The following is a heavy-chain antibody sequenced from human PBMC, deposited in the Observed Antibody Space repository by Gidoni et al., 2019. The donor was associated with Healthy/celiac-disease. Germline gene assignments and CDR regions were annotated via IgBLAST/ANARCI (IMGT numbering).Heavy chain of an antibody. D-gene: IGHD5-18*01. V-gene: IGHV4-59*01. J-gene: IGHJ6*02. CDR1: GGSISSYY. Sequence: KPSETLSLTCTVSGGSISSYYWSWIRQPPGKGLEWIGYIYYSGSTNYNPPLKSRVTISVDTSKNQFSLKLSSVTAADTAVYYCARVDTAMVTPDYYYGMDVWGQGTTVTVSS. CDR3: ARVDTAMVTPDYYYGMDV. CDR2: IYYSGST.